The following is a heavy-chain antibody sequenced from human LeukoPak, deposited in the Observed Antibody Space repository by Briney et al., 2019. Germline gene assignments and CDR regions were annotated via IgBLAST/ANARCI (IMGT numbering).Heavy chain of an antibody. V-gene: IGHV3-48*03. D-gene: IGHD3-22*01. CDR1: GFTFSIYE. J-gene: IGHJ4*02. CDR3: ARIRADSSGYYYKYFDF. CDR2: ISSGGGTI. Sequence: GGSLRLSCVVSGFTFSIYEMNWVRQAPGKGLERVSYISSGGGTIYYADSVKGRFTISRDNAKNSLYLQMNSLGAEDTAVYYCARIRADSSGYYYKYFDFWGQGTLVTVSS.